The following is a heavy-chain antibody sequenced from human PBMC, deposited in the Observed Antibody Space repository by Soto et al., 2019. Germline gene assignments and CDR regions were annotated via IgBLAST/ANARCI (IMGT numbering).Heavy chain of an antibody. CDR3: VRRGYGNSIRYYYYHGMDV. J-gene: IGHJ6*02. Sequence: GESLKISCKASGYTFTDYWIGWVRQMPGKGLEWMGIIYPDDSKITYSPSFQGQVTISADKSIRTAYLWWSSRKASDTAMYYCVRRGYGNSIRYYYYHGMDVWGQGTTVTVSS. CDR2: IYPDDSKI. V-gene: IGHV5-51*01. CDR1: GYTFTDYW. D-gene: IGHD4-17*01.